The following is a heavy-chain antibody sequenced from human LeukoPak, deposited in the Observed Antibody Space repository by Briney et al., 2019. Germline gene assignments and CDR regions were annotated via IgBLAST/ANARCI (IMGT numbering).Heavy chain of an antibody. D-gene: IGHD2/OR15-2a*01. Sequence: SETLSLTCTVSGGSISSSSYYWGWIRQPPGKGLEWIGSIYYSGSTYYNPSLKSRITISVDTSKNQFSLKLSSVTAADTAVYYCARRSPFNYYYYYYMDVWGKGTTVTVSS. CDR2: IYYSGST. CDR1: GGSISSSSYY. V-gene: IGHV4-39*01. J-gene: IGHJ6*03. CDR3: ARRSPFNYYYYYYMDV.